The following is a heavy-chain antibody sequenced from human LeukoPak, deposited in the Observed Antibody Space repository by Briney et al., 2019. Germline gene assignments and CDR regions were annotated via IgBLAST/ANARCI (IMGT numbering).Heavy chain of an antibody. V-gene: IGHV1-18*01. D-gene: IGHD3-16*01. Sequence: GASVKVSCKASGYSFVDYGISWVRQAPGQGLEWVAWISAYNGKTNSAQKVQGRVTMTIETSTGTAYMELRGLRSDDTAVYYCTSPRRGTYDFDYWGQGTLVTVSS. J-gene: IGHJ4*02. CDR1: GYSFVDYG. CDR2: ISAYNGKT. CDR3: TSPRRGTYDFDY.